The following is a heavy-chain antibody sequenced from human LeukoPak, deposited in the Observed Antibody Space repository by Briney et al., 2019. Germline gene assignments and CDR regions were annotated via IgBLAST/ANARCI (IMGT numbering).Heavy chain of an antibody. V-gene: IGHV4-4*02. CDR3: ARGIPGYFGTSGYYYEY. D-gene: IGHD3-22*01. Sequence: SETLSLTCAVSGDSISSNYWWTWVRQPPGKGLEWIGEIHHSGSTNYSPSLKSRATISVDYSRNQFSLGLSSVTAADTAVYYCARGIPGYFGTSGYYYEYWGQGTLVTVSS. CDR1: GDSISSNYW. CDR2: IHHSGST. J-gene: IGHJ4*02.